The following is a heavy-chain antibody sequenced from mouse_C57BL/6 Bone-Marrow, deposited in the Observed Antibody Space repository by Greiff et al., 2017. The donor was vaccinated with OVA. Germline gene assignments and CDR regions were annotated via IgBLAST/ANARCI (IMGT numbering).Heavy chain of an antibody. V-gene: IGHV2-2*01. CDR2: IWSGGRT. J-gene: IGHJ2*01. Sequence: VKLVESGPGLVQPSQSLSITCTVSGFSLTSYGVHWVRPSPGKGLAWLGVIWSGGRTDYNAAVISRLSITKDKSKSQFFFKMNNLHADDTAINYCAKSFFDYWGQGTTLTVSS. CDR3: AKSFFDY. CDR1: GFSLTSYG.